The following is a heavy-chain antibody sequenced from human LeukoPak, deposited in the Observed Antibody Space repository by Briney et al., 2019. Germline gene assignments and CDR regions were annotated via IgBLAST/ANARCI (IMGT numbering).Heavy chain of an antibody. V-gene: IGHV4-61*02. CDR1: GGSISSGSYY. CDR2: IYTSGST. CDR3: ARTYSSSWWNRNWFDP. Sequence: PSETLSLTCTVSGGSISSGSYYWSWIRQPAGKGLEWIGRIYTSGSTNYNPSLKSRVTISVDTSKNQFSLKLSSVTAADTAVYYCARTYSSSWWNRNWFDPWGQGTLVTVSS. D-gene: IGHD6-13*01. J-gene: IGHJ5*02.